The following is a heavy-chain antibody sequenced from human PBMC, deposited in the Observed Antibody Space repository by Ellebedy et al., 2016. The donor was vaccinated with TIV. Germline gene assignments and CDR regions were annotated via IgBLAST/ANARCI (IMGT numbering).Heavy chain of an antibody. CDR3: ASSVVVVTPRDDAFDI. CDR2: LYTSGRT. D-gene: IGHD2-21*02. CDR1: GGSIRNYY. Sequence: SETLSLTCNVSGGSIRNYYWSWIRQPAGKGLEWIGRLYTSGRTNYNPSLQSRVTMSVDTSDNQVSLKLTSVTAADTAVYYCASSVVVVTPRDDAFDIWGQGTLVTVSS. J-gene: IGHJ3*02. V-gene: IGHV4-4*07.